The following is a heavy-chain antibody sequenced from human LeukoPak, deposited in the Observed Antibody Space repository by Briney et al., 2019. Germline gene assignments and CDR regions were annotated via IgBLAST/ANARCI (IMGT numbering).Heavy chain of an antibody. Sequence: GGSLRLSCAASGFTFSSYSMNWVRQAPGKGLEWVSYISSSSTIYYADSVKGRFTISRDNAKSSLFLQMNSLRAEDTAVYYCARGDSWNSYYYYYMDVWGKGTSVTVSS. CDR3: ARGDSWNSYYYYYMDV. V-gene: IGHV3-48*04. CDR1: GFTFSSYS. J-gene: IGHJ6*03. CDR2: ISSSSTI. D-gene: IGHD1-7*01.